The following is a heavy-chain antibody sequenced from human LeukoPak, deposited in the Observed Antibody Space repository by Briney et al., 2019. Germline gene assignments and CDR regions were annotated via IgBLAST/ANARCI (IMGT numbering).Heavy chain of an antibody. J-gene: IGHJ4*02. CDR2: IDTSGSTI. Sequence: GGSLRLSCAASGFTFSDYYMSWIRQAPGKGLEWISYIDTSGSTINYADSVKGRFTISRDNAKNSLYLQMNSLRAEDTAVYYCAKGERYSSSSDFDYWGQGTLVTVSS. V-gene: IGHV3-11*04. CDR3: AKGERYSSSSDFDY. D-gene: IGHD6-6*01. CDR1: GFTFSDYY.